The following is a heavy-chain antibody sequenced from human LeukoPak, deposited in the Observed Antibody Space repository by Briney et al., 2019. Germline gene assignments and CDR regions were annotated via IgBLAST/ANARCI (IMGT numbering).Heavy chain of an antibody. CDR1: GGSISSSSYY. V-gene: IGHV4-39*01. J-gene: IGHJ4*02. CDR3: VGYSYGRETFDY. D-gene: IGHD5-18*01. CDR2: IYYSGST. Sequence: SETLSLTCTVSGGSISSSSYYWGWIRQPPGKGLEWIGSIYYSGSTYYNPSLKSRVTISVDTSKNQFSLKLSSVTAADTAVYYRVGYSYGRETFDYWGQGTLVTVSS.